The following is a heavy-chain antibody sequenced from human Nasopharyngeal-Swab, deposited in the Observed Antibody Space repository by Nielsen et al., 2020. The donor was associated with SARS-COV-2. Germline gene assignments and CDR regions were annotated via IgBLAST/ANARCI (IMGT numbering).Heavy chain of an antibody. CDR3: AREDKGQWLVPGSFDY. Sequence: SLKISCAASGFTFDDYAMHWVRQAPGKGLEWVSGISWNSGSIGYADSVKGRFTISRDNAKNSLYLQMNSLRAEDTAVYYCAREDKGQWLVPGSFDYWGQGTLVTVSS. V-gene: IGHV3-9*01. J-gene: IGHJ4*02. D-gene: IGHD6-19*01. CDR2: ISWNSGSI. CDR1: GFTFDDYA.